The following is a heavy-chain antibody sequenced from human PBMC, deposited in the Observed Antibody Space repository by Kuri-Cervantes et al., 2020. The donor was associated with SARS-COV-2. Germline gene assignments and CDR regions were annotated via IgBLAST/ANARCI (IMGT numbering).Heavy chain of an antibody. J-gene: IGHJ4*02. CDR3: ARDGAWGPVEGFDY. V-gene: IGHV3-21*01. CDR2: ISSSSSYI. CDR1: GFTFSSYS. D-gene: IGHD3-16*01. Sequence: ETLSLTCAASGFTFSSYSMNWVRQAPGKGLEWVSSISSSSSYIYYADSVKGRFTISRDNAKNSLYLQMNSLRAEDTAVYYCARDGAWGPVEGFDYWGQGTLVTVS.